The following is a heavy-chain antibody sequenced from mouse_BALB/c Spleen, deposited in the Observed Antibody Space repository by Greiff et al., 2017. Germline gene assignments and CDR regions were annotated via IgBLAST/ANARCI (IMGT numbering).Heavy chain of an antibody. CDR2: IYPGDGDT. CDR3: AREDSRGFAY. V-gene: IGHV1-82*01. Sequence: QVQLKESGPELVKPGASVKISCKASGYAFSSSWMNWVKQRPGQGLEWIGRIYPGDGDTNYNGKFKGKATLTADKSSSTAYMQLSSPTSVDSAVYFCAREDSRGFAYWGQGTLVTVSA. CDR1: GYAFSSSW. J-gene: IGHJ3*01.